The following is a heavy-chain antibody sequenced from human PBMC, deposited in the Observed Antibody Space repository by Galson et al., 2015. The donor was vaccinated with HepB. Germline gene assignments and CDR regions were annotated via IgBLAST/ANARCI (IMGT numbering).Heavy chain of an antibody. J-gene: IGHJ5*02. Sequence: QSGAEVTKPGASVKVSCKASGYTFTSYGISWVRQAPGQGLEWMGWISAYNGNTNYAQKLQGRVTMTTDTSTSTAYMELRSLRSDDTAVYYCARDSRYSGYATEGWFDPWGQGTLVTVSS. CDR2: ISAYNGNT. CDR3: ARDSRYSGYATEGWFDP. D-gene: IGHD5-12*01. CDR1: GYTFTSYG. V-gene: IGHV1-18*04.